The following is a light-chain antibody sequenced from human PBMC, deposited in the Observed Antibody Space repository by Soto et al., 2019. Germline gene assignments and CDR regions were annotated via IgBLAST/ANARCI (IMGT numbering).Light chain of an antibody. CDR2: EVT. V-gene: IGLV2-14*01. CDR1: SSDVGTYDY. J-gene: IGLJ1*01. CDR3: SSHTSVNTRV. Sequence: QSVLTQPASVSGSPGQSIAISCTGTSSDVGTYDYVSWYQQYPDKAPKLIIYEVTQRPSGVSNRFSGSKSGNTASLTISGLQAEDEADYSCSSHTSVNTRVFGTGTKLTVL.